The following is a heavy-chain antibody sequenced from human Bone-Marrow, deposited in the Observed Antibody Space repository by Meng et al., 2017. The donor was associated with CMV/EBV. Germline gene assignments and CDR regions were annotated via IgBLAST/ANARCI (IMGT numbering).Heavy chain of an antibody. V-gene: IGHV1-2*02. Sequence: ASVKVSCKASGYTFTGYYIHWVRQAPGQGLEWMGWINPNSGGTNSAQKFQGRVTMTRDTSISTAYMELSGLTSDDTAVYYCARGGITMIAGYYYGMDVWGQGTTVTVSS. CDR3: ARGGITMIAGYYYGMDV. J-gene: IGHJ6*02. CDR2: INPNSGGT. CDR1: GYTFTGYY. D-gene: IGHD3-22*01.